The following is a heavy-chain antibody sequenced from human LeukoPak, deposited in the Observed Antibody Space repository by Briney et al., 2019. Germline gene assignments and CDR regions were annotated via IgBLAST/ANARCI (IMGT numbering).Heavy chain of an antibody. D-gene: IGHD3-22*01. CDR2: ISTSSSYK. CDR3: ARDGYYDSRGYAYWYVDL. V-gene: IGHV3-21*01. Sequence: GGSLRLSCAASGFTFSSYSMNWVRQTPGKGLEWVSSISTSSSYKYYVDSVKGRFTISRDNAKNSLYLQMNSLRAEDTAVYYCARDGYYDSRGYAYWYVDLWGRGTLVTVSS. CDR1: GFTFSSYS. J-gene: IGHJ2*01.